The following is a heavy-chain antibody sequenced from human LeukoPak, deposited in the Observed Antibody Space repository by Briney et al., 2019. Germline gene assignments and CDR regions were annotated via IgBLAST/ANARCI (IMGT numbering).Heavy chain of an antibody. J-gene: IGHJ4*02. D-gene: IGHD2-2*01. CDR1: GGSFSGYY. V-gene: IGHV4-34*01. CDR3: ARGRRKYQLLNFDY. Sequence: SETLSLTCAVYGGSFSGYYWSWIRQPPGKGQEWIGEINHSGSTNYNPSLKSRVTISVDTSKNQFSLKLSSVTAADTAVYYCARGRRKYQLLNFDYWGQGTLVTVSS. CDR2: INHSGST.